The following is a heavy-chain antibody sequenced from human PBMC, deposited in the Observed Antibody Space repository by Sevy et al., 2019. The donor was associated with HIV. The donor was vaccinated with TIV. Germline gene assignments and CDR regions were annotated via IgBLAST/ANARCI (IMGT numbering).Heavy chain of an antibody. J-gene: IGHJ4*02. CDR2: ISHDETLK. CDR3: ARDLPHLLPWELSRGSDY. CDR1: GFTFSSYA. D-gene: IGHD3-16*01. Sequence: GGSLRLSCAASGFTFSSYALHWFRQAPGKGLEWVAVISHDETLKEYADSVKGRFTISRDSSKNTIYLEMNSLRPEDTAVYYCARDLPHLLPWELSRGSDYWGQGTLVTVSS. V-gene: IGHV3-30*04.